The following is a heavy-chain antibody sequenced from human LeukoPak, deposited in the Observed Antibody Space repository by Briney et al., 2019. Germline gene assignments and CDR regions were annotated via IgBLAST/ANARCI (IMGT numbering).Heavy chain of an antibody. Sequence: GASVKVSCKVSGYTLTELSMHWVRQAPGKGLEWMGGFDPEDGETIYAQKFQGRVTMTEDTFTDTAYMELSSLRSEDTAVYYCATVGKSRWAAFDYWGQGTLVTVSS. CDR3: ATVGKSRWAAFDY. V-gene: IGHV1-24*01. D-gene: IGHD6-13*01. CDR2: FDPEDGET. CDR1: GYTLTELS. J-gene: IGHJ4*02.